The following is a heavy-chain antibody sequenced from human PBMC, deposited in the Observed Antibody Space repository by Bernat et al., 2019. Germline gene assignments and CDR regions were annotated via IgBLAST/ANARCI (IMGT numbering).Heavy chain of an antibody. CDR1: GGSISSYY. V-gene: IGHV4-59*01. CDR3: ARGHNEDRSFGAQYYMDV. Sequence: QVQLQESGPGLVKPSETLSLTCTVSGGSISSYYWSWIRQPPGKGLEWIGYIYYSGSTNYNPSLKSRVTISVDTSKNQFSLKLSSLTAADAAVYYCARGHNEDRSFGAQYYMDVWGKGTTVTVSS. D-gene: IGHD3-16*01. J-gene: IGHJ6*03. CDR2: IYYSGST.